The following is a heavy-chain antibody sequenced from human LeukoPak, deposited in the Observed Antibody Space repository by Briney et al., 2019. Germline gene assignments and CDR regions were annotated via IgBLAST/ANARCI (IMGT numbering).Heavy chain of an antibody. V-gene: IGHV4-31*03. CDR3: ARDKGLGRHHLSAFDY. J-gene: IGHJ4*02. CDR2: IYYSGST. Sequence: SETLSLTCTVSGGSISSGGYYWSWIRQHPGKGLEWIGYIYYSGSTYYNPSLKSRVTISVDTSKNQFSLKLSSVTAADTAVYYCARDKGLGRHHLSAFDYWGQGTLVTLSS. CDR1: GGSISSGGYY. D-gene: IGHD7-27*01.